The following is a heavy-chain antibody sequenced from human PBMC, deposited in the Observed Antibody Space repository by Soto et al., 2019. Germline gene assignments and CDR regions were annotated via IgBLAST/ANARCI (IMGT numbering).Heavy chain of an antibody. CDR2: IYYSGRT. V-gene: IGHV4-59*08. CDR3: ARHGPLASAGSVFDY. Sequence: QVQLQESGPGLVKPSETLSLTCTVSGGSISRYYWSWIRQPPGKGLEWIGYIYYSGRTNYNPSLMSRVAIAVDTSKNRFSLKLSSVTAADTAVYCCARHGPLASAGSVFDYWGQGTLVTVSS. J-gene: IGHJ4*02. CDR1: GGSISRYY. D-gene: IGHD6-13*01.